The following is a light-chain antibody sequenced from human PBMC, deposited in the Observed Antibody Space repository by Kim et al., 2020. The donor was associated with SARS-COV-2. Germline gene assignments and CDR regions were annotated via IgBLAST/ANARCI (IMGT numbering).Light chain of an antibody. J-gene: IGLJ2*01. CDR2: RET. Sequence: SVALGQTARISCGGNNIGRKNVHWYQQKPGQAPVLVIYRETNRPSAIPERFSGSISENTATLTITTAQAGDEADYYCHVWDRSTVVFGGGTQLTVL. V-gene: IGLV3-9*01. CDR1: NIGRKN. CDR3: HVWDRSTVV.